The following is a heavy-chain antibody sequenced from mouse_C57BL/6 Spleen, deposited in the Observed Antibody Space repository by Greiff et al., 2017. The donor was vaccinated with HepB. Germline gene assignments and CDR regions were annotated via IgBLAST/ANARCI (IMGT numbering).Heavy chain of an antibody. V-gene: IGHV1-22*01. D-gene: IGHD1-1*01. CDR1: GYTFTDYN. CDR3: AREGLVLRKGYFDV. CDR2: INPNNGGT. J-gene: IGHJ1*03. Sequence: SGPELVKPGASVKMSCKASGYTFTDYNMHWVKQSHGKSLEWIGYINPNNGGTSYNQKFKGKATLTVNKSSSTAYMELRSLTSEDSAVYYCAREGLVLRKGYFDVWGTGTTVTVSS.